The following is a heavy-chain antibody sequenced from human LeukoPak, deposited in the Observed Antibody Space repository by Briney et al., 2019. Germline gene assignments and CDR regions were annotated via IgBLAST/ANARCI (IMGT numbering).Heavy chain of an antibody. V-gene: IGHV3-23*01. J-gene: IGHJ4*02. CDR1: GFTFSSYA. CDR3: AKGEQLLYDYYFDY. Sequence: PGRSLRLSCAASGFTFSSYAMGWVRQAPGKGLEWVSAISGSGGSTYYADSVKGRFTISRDNSKNTLYLQMNSLRAEDTAVYYCAKGEQLLYDYYFDYWGQGTLVTVSS. CDR2: ISGSGGST. D-gene: IGHD2-2*02.